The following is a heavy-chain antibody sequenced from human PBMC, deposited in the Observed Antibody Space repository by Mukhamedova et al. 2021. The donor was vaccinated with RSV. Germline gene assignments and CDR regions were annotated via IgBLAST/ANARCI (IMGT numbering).Heavy chain of an antibody. CDR3: ARYAMVIDPVIDY. CDR2: INHSGST. Sequence: GEINHSGSTNYNPSLKSRVTISVDTSKNQFSLKLSSVTAADTAVYYCARYAMVIDPVIDYWGQGTLVTVSS. D-gene: IGHD5-18*01. J-gene: IGHJ4*02. V-gene: IGHV4-34*01.